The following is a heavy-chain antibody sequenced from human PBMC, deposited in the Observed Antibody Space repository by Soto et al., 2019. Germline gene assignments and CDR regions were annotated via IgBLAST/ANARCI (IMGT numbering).Heavy chain of an antibody. CDR3: SGYTSIAARPGWFDP. Sequence: SETLSLTCAVYGGSFSGYYWSWIRQPPGKGLEWIGEINHSGSTNYNPSLKSRVTISVDTSKNQFSLKLSSVTAADTAVYYCSGYTSIAARPGWFDPWGQGTLVTVSS. D-gene: IGHD6-6*01. CDR2: INHSGST. V-gene: IGHV4-34*01. J-gene: IGHJ5*02. CDR1: GGSFSGYY.